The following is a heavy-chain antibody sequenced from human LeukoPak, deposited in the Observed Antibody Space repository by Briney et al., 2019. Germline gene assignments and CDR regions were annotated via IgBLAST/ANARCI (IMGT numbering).Heavy chain of an antibody. CDR2: IKQDESET. Sequence: PGGSLRLSCAASGFTFSGYWMSWVRQAPGKGLEWVANIKQDESETYYVDPMKGRFTISRDNAKNSLFLQMDSLRAEDTAVYFCAREVSHWFFDVWGRGALVTVSS. CDR1: GFTFSGYW. CDR3: AREVSHWFFDV. V-gene: IGHV3-7*01. J-gene: IGHJ2*01.